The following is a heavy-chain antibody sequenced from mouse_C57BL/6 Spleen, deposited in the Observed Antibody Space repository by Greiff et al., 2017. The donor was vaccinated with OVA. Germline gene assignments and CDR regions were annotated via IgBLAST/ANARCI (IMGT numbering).Heavy chain of an antibody. CDR1: GYAFSSYW. Sequence: QVQLKQSGAELVKPGASVKISCKASGYAFSSYWMNWVKQRPGKGLEWIGQIYPGDGDTNYNGKFKGKATLTADKSSSTAYMQLSSLTSEDSAVYVCARSGVDYYAMDYWGQGTSVTVSS. J-gene: IGHJ4*01. CDR2: IYPGDGDT. CDR3: ARSGVDYYAMDY. V-gene: IGHV1-80*01.